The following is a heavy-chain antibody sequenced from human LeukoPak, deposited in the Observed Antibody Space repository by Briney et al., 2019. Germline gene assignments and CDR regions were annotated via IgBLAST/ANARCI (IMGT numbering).Heavy chain of an antibody. CDR1: GGSFSGYY. J-gene: IGHJ4*02. CDR2: INHSGST. Sequence: SETLSLTCAVYGGSFSGYYWSWIRQPPGKGLGWIGEINHSGSTNYNPSLKSRVTISVDTSKNQFSLKLSSVTAADTAVYYCARGAHMVRGVIIRGYWGQGTLVTVSS. CDR3: ARGAHMVRGVIIRGY. D-gene: IGHD3-10*01. V-gene: IGHV4-34*01.